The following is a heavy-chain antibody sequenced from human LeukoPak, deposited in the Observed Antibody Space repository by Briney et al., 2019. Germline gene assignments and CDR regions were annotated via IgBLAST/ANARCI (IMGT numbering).Heavy chain of an antibody. CDR2: IIPIFGTA. Sequence: SVRVSCKASGGTFSSYAISWVRQAPGQGLEWMGGIIPIFGTANYAQKFQGRVTITADESTSTAYMELSSLRSEDTAVYYCARDLGIAVAGTSFFDYWGQGTLVTVSS. CDR3: ARDLGIAVAGTSFFDY. J-gene: IGHJ4*02. V-gene: IGHV1-69*13. CDR1: GGTFSSYA. D-gene: IGHD6-19*01.